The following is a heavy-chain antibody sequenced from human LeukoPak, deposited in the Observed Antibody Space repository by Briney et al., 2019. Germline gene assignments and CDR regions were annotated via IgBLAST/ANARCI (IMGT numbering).Heavy chain of an antibody. J-gene: IGHJ4*02. CDR3: ARDYSTVTTFFDY. V-gene: IGHV3-23*01. CDR2: ISGSGGNT. CDR1: EFTFNNYA. Sequence: GGSLRLSCVASEFTFNNYAMAWVRQGPGKGLEWVSSISGSGGNTYYADSVKGRFTISRDNAKNSLYLQMNSLRAEDTAVYYCARDYSTVTTFFDYWGQGTLVTVSS. D-gene: IGHD4-17*01.